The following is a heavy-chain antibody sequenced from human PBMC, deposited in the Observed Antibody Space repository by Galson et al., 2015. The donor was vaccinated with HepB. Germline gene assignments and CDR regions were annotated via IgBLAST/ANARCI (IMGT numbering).Heavy chain of an antibody. D-gene: IGHD6-13*01. CDR3: ARGSEGDSPLPPLNY. J-gene: IGHJ4*02. CDR1: GGSFSGYY. CDR2: INHSGST. V-gene: IGHV4-34*01. Sequence: SETLSLTCAVYGGSFSGYYWSWIRQPPGKGLEWIGEINHSGSTNYNPSLKSRVTISVDTSKNQFSLKLSSVTAADTAVYYCARGSEGDSPLPPLNYWGQGTLVTVSS.